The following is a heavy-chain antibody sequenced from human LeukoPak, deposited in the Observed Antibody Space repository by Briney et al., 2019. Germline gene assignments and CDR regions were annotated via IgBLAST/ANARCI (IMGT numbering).Heavy chain of an antibody. CDR3: AKNLRAATLLLDY. CDR1: GFTVSSNY. V-gene: IGHV3-23*01. CDR2: ISGSGGST. D-gene: IGHD2-15*01. J-gene: IGHJ4*02. Sequence: PGGSLRLSCAASGFTVSSNYMSWVRQAPGKGLEWVSAISGSGGSTYYADSVKGRFTISRDNSKNTLYLQMNSLRAEDTAVYYCAKNLRAATLLLDYWGQGTLVTVSS.